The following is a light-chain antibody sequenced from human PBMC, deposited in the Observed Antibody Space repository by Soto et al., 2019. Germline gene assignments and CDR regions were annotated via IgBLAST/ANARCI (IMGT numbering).Light chain of an antibody. Sequence: QSALTQPPSASGSPGQSVTISCTGTSSDIGGYNYVSWYQQHPGKAPKLMIYDVSERPSGVPDRFSGSKSGNTASLTVSGLQAEDEADYYCQAYDYSLTASVFGGGTKLTVL. V-gene: IGLV2-8*01. J-gene: IGLJ3*02. CDR2: DVS. CDR3: QAYDYSLTASV. CDR1: SSDIGGYNY.